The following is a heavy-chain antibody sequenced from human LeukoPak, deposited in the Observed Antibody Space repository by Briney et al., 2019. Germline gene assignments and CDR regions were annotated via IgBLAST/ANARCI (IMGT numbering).Heavy chain of an antibody. D-gene: IGHD6-19*01. Sequence: GGSLRLSCAASGFTFSSYDMHWVRQATGKGLEWVSAIGTAGDTYYPGSVKGRFTISRENAENSLYLQMNSLRAGDTAVYYCARTRSMAGTWESYYFDYWGQGTLVTVSS. CDR3: ARTRSMAGTWESYYFDY. CDR2: IGTAGDT. CDR1: GFTFSSYD. J-gene: IGHJ4*02. V-gene: IGHV3-13*04.